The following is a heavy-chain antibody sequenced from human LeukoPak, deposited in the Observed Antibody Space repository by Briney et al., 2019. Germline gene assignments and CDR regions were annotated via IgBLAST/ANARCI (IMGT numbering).Heavy chain of an antibody. CDR1: GFTFSNYA. V-gene: IGHV3-23*01. CDR2: ISGSGGST. Sequence: GGSLRLSCAASGFTFSNYAMSWVRQAPGKGLEWVSAISGSGGSTYYADSVKGRFTISRDNSKNTLYLQMNSLRAEDTAVYYCARVVVVADFDYWGQGTLVTVSS. CDR3: ARVVVVADFDY. J-gene: IGHJ4*02. D-gene: IGHD2-15*01.